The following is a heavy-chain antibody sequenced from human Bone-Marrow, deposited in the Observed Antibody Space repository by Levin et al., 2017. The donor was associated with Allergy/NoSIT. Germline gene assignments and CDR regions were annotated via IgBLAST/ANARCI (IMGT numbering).Heavy chain of an antibody. V-gene: IGHV1-18*01. Sequence: ASVKVSCKTSGYSFTNYGITWVRQAPGQGFEWRGWINVENGDTNYGQKFQGRVSMTTDTSTSTVYMELRSLRPADTAVYYCSYDLLTESYYYGMDVWGQGTTVTVSS. CDR1: GYSFTNYG. CDR3: SYDLLTESYYYGMDV. J-gene: IGHJ6*02. CDR2: INVENGDT. D-gene: IGHD3-9*01.